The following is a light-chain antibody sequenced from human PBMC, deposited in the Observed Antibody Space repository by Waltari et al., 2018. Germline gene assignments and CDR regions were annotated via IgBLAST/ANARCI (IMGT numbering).Light chain of an antibody. CDR3: QQYYSRRT. V-gene: IGKV4-1*01. CDR2: WAC. J-gene: IGKJ1*01. CDR1: QSILSNYNDNNY. Sequence: IVMTQSPDSLAVSLGERATISCKSSQSILSNYNDNNYLAWYQQKPGQPPKLLIDWACTWESGGPDRFSGSGSGTEFTLTISSLQAEDVAVYYGQQYYSRRTFGQGTKVEIK.